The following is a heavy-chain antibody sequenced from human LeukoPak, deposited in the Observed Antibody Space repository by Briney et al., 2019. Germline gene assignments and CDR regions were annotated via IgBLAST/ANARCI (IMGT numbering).Heavy chain of an antibody. D-gene: IGHD3-22*01. CDR3: AKEKKYYYDGSGYPGYDY. V-gene: IGHV3-21*01. J-gene: IGHJ4*02. CDR2: ISSSSSYI. CDR1: GFTFSSYS. Sequence: GGSLRLSCAASGFTFSSYSMNWVRQAPGKGLEWVSSISSSSSYIYYADSVKGRFTISRDNSKNTLYLQMNSLRAEDTAVYYCAKEKKYYYDGSGYPGYDYWGQGTLVTVSS.